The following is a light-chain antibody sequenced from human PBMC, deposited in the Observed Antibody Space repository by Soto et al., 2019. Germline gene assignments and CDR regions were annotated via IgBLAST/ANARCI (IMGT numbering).Light chain of an antibody. V-gene: IGLV2-8*01. CDR2: EVS. CDR1: SSDVGGYDY. J-gene: IGLJ2*01. Sequence: QSALTQPHSASGSPGQSVTISCTGTSSDVGGYDYVSWYQQHPGKAPKLIIYEVSKRPSGVPDRFSGSKSGNTASLTVSGLQADDEAAYYCSSYAGSSVVFGGGTKLTVL. CDR3: SSYAGSSVV.